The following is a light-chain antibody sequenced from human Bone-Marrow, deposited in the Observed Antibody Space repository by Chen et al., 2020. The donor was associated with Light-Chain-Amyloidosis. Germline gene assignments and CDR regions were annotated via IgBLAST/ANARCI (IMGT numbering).Light chain of an antibody. CDR2: GAS. J-gene: IGKJ2*01. V-gene: IGKV3-15*01. Sequence: EIVMTQSPATLSVSPGERATLSCRASQSFSSNLAWYQQKPGQAPRLLIYGASTRATGIPARISGSGSGTEFTLTISSLQSEDSAVYYCQQYDNWPPYTFGQGTTLEIK. CDR1: QSFSSN. CDR3: QQYDNWPPYT.